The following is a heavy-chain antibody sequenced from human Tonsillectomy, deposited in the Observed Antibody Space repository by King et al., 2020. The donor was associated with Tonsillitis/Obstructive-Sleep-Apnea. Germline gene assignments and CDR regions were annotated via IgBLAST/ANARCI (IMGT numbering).Heavy chain of an antibody. D-gene: IGHD6-13*01. CDR2: IYYSGST. Sequence: VPLQESGPGLVKPSQTLSLTCNVSGGSISSGGNYWSWIRQHPGKGLEWIGDIYYSGSTYYNPSLKSRVTMSVDTSKMQFSLNMNSVTAADTAVYYCASLATTHSSSWFFDFWGQGTLVTVSS. CDR3: ASLATTHSSSWFFDF. CDR1: GGSISSGGNY. J-gene: IGHJ4*02. V-gene: IGHV4-31*03.